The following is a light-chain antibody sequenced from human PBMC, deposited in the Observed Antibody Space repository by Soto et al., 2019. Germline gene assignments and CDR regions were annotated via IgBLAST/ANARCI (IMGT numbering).Light chain of an antibody. CDR3: SSYAASTYV. CDR1: SSDVGGYNY. Sequence: QSALTQPPSASGSPGQSVTISCTGTSSDVGGYNYVSWYQQHPGKAPKLIIYEVSKRPSGVPDRFSGSKSGNTASLTVSGLQTEDEADYYCSSYAASTYVFXTGTKVTVL. J-gene: IGLJ1*01. CDR2: EVS. V-gene: IGLV2-8*01.